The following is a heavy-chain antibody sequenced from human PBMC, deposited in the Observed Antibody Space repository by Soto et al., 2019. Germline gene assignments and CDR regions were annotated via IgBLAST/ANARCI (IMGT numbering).Heavy chain of an antibody. Sequence: SVKVSCRASGGTLSSYAISWVRQAPGQGLEWMGGIIPIFGTANYAQKFQGRVTITADESTSTAYMELSSLRSEDTAVYYCARDLWVTMVRGLITPSNYYYGMDVWGQGTTVTVSS. CDR1: GGTLSSYA. CDR3: ARDLWVTMVRGLITPSNYYYGMDV. CDR2: IIPIFGTA. V-gene: IGHV1-69*13. J-gene: IGHJ6*02. D-gene: IGHD3-10*01.